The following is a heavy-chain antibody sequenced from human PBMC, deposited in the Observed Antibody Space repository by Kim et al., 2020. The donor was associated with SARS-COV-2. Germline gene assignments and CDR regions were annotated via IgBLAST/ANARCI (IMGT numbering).Heavy chain of an antibody. CDR1: GYTFTSYY. V-gene: IGHV1-46*01. Sequence: ASVKVSCKASGYTFTSYYMHWVRQAPGQGLEWMGIINPSGGSTSYAQKFQGRVTMTRDTSTSTVYMELSSLRSEDTAVYYCARRGRFGEYNEFYYYYGMDVWGQGTTVTVSS. CDR2: INPSGGST. CDR3: ARRGRFGEYNEFYYYYGMDV. D-gene: IGHD3-10*01. J-gene: IGHJ6*02.